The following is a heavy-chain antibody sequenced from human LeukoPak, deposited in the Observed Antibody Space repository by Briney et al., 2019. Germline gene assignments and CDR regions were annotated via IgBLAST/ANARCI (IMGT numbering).Heavy chain of an antibody. CDR1: GGSTSGGNYY. Sequence: SETLSLTCIVSGGSTSGGNYYWGWIRQPPGTGLEWIGSIYYSGSTYYNPSLKSRVTISVDTSKNQFSLKLSSVTAADTAVYYCARHLSGVDYWGQGTLVTVSS. CDR2: IYYSGST. J-gene: IGHJ4*02. V-gene: IGHV4-39*01. D-gene: IGHD6-19*01. CDR3: ARHLSGVDY.